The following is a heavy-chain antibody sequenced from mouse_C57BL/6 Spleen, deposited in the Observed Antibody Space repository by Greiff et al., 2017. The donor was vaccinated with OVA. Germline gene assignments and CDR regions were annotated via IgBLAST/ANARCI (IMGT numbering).Heavy chain of an antibody. V-gene: IGHV1-18*01. CDR3: ARRATTVVAPYAMDY. D-gene: IGHD1-1*01. CDR1: GYTFTDYN. CDR2: INPNNGGT. Sequence: EVQLQQSGPELVKPGASVKIPCKASGYTFTDYNMDWVKQSHGKSLEWIGDINPNNGGTIYNQKFKGKATLTVDKSSSTAYMELRSLTSEDTAVYYCARRATTVVAPYAMDYWGQGTSVTVSS. J-gene: IGHJ4*01.